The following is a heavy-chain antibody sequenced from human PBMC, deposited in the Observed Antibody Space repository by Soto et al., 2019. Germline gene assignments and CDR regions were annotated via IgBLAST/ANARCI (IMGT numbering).Heavy chain of an antibody. CDR1: GFSFSDFY. J-gene: IGHJ4*02. V-gene: IGHV3-11*06. CDR3: ARVGSTSAAGVLDY. Sequence: LRLSCAASGFSFSDFYMSWIRQAPGKGLEWISYISSSGSHTPYADSVKGRFTISRDNAKNSVYLQMNSLRAEDTAVYYCARVGSTSAAGVLDYWGLGTLVTVSS. D-gene: IGHD6-13*01. CDR2: ISSSGSHT.